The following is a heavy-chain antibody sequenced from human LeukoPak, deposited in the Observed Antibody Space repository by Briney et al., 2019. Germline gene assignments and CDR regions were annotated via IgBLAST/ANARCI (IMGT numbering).Heavy chain of an antibody. V-gene: IGHV3-30*18. CDR3: ANIFGGDYPDQYPNDY. Sequence: GGSLRLSCAASGFTFSSYGMHWVRQAPGKGLEWVAVISYDGSSKYYADSVKGRFTISRDNSKNTLYLQMNSLRAEDTAVYYCANIFGGDYPDQYPNDYWGQGTLVTVSS. CDR2: ISYDGSSK. D-gene: IGHD4-17*01. J-gene: IGHJ4*02. CDR1: GFTFSSYG.